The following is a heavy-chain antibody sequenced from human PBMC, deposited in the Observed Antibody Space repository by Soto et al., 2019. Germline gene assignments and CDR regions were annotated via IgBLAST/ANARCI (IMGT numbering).Heavy chain of an antibody. CDR1: GDSVSSDSYY. J-gene: IGHJ4*02. CDR2: IYSSGST. CDR3: ARDIRGYSRAFDY. V-gene: IGHV4-61*01. D-gene: IGHD5-12*01. Sequence: PSETLSLTCTVSGDSVSSDSYYWTWIRQPPGKGLEWIGHIYSSGSTKYNPSLKGRVTISLDTSSNQFSLELTSVTAADTAVYYCARDIRGYSRAFDYWGQGTLVTVSS.